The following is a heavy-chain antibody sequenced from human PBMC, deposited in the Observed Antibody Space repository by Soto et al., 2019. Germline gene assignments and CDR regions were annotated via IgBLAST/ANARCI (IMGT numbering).Heavy chain of an antibody. CDR1: GGSISSYC. CDR2: IYTSGST. D-gene: IGHD5-18*01. J-gene: IGHJ4*02. V-gene: IGHV4-4*07. Sequence: PSKTLSLTCTVSGGSISSYCWSWIRQPAGKGLEWIGRIYTSGSTNYNPSLKSRVTMSVDTSKNQFSLKLSSVTAADTAVYYCPAERGYSYGYVDYWRQATLVTVSS. CDR3: PAERGYSYGYVDY.